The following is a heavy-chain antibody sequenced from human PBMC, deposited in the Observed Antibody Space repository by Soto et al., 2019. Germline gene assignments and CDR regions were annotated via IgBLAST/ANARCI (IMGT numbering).Heavy chain of an antibody. CDR2: IIPIFGTA. CDR3: GSGNYDRYYYYGMDV. J-gene: IGHJ6*02. D-gene: IGHD3-22*01. V-gene: IGHV1-69*13. CDR1: GGTFSSYA. Sequence: ASVKVSCKASGGTFSSYAISWVRQAPGQGLEWMGGIIPIFGTANYAQKFQGRVTITADESTSTAYMELSSLRSEDTAVYYCGSGNYDRYYYYGMDVWGQGTTVTVSS.